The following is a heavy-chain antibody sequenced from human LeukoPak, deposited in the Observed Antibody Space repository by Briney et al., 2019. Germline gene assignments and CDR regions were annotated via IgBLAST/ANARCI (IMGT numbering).Heavy chain of an antibody. CDR1: GGSISSESYS. V-gene: IGHV4-61*02. D-gene: IGHD4-17*01. CDR3: ARQGLYGDYF. J-gene: IGHJ4*02. CDR2: IYTSGST. Sequence: SQTLSLTCTVSGGSISSESYSWSWIRQPAGKGLEWIGRIYTSGSTNYNPSLKSRVTISVDTSKRQFSLKMTSVTAADTAVYYCARQGLYGDYFWGQGTLVTVSS.